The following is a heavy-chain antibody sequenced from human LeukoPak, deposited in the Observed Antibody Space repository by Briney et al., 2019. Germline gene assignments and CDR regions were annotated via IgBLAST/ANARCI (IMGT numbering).Heavy chain of an antibody. CDR3: AKDQGCSSTSCYFSLDY. CDR1: GFTFSSYG. Sequence: GGSLRLSCAASGFTFSSYGMHWVRQAPGKGLEWVAVISYDGSNKYYADSAKGRFTISRDNSKNTLYLQMNSLRAEDTAVYYCAKDQGCSSTSCYFSLDYWGQGTLVTVSS. D-gene: IGHD2-2*01. V-gene: IGHV3-30*18. CDR2: ISYDGSNK. J-gene: IGHJ4*02.